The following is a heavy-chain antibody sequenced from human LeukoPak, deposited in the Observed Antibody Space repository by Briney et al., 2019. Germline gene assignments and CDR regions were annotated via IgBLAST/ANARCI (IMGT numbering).Heavy chain of an antibody. CDR3: ARGLSGGIAAAGLEDWFDP. V-gene: IGHV3-23*01. CDR1: GFTFSSYA. J-gene: IGHJ5*02. Sequence: GGSLRLPCAASGFTFSSYAMSWVRQAPGKGLEWVSAISGSGGSTYYADSVKGRFTISRDNSKNTLYLQMNSLRAEDTAVYYCARGLSGGIAAAGLEDWFDPWGQGTLVTVSS. D-gene: IGHD6-13*01. CDR2: ISGSGGST.